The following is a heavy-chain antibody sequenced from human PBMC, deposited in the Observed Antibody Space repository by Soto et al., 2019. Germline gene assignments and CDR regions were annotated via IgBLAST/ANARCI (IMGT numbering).Heavy chain of an antibody. CDR3: ARGTYCSGGSCYEGHYYYYGMDV. D-gene: IGHD2-15*01. J-gene: IGHJ6*02. CDR1: GFTFSSYD. CDR2: IGTAGDP. Sequence: SLRLSCAASGFTFSSYDMHWVRQATGKGLEWVSAIGTAGDPYYPGSVKGRFTISRENAKNSLYLQMNSLRAGDTAVYYCARGTYCSGGSCYEGHYYYYGMDVWGQGTTVTVSS. V-gene: IGHV3-13*05.